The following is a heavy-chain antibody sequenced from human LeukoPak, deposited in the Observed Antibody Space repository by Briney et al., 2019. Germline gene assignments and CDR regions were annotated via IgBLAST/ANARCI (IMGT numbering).Heavy chain of an antibody. CDR1: GFTFSSYA. D-gene: IGHD3-16*02. CDR3: TTEDTFGGVITY. V-gene: IGHV3-15*01. J-gene: IGHJ4*02. Sequence: PGGSLRLSCAASGFTFSSYAMSWVRQAPGKGLEWVGRIKSKTDGGTTDYAAPVKGRFTISRDDSKNTLYLQMNSLKTEDTAVYYCTTEDTFGGVITYWGQGTLVTVSS. CDR2: IKSKTDGGTT.